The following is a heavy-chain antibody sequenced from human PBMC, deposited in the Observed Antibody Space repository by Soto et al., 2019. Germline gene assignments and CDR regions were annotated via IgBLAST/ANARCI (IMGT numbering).Heavy chain of an antibody. D-gene: IGHD4-4*01. CDR3: ARGRHRNPDY. J-gene: IGHJ4*02. Sequence: ASVKVSCKTSGYTFINFGMTWVRQPPGEGLEWVGKIRGYNGDTNYAPKLQGRVTVTTDTSTSTAYLELRTLRSDDTAVYYCARGRHRNPDYWGQGTLGTV. V-gene: IGHV1-18*04. CDR2: IRGYNGDT. CDR1: GYTFINFG.